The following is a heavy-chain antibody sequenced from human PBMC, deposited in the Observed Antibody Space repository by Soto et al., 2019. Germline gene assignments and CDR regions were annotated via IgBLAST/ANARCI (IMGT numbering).Heavy chain of an antibody. D-gene: IGHD3-9*01. CDR3: ARVQLYYDILTGYYNPSTFDY. CDR2: IYHSGST. CDR1: GGSISSSNW. Sequence: SETLSLTCAVSGGSISSSNWWSWVRQPPGKGLEWIGEIYHSGSTNYNPSLKSRVTISVDKSKNQFSLKLSSVTAADTAVYYCARVQLYYDILTGYYNPSTFDYWGQGTLVTVSS. J-gene: IGHJ4*02. V-gene: IGHV4-4*02.